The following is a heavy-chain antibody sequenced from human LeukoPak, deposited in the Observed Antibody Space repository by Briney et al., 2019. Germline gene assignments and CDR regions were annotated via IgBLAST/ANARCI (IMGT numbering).Heavy chain of an antibody. CDR1: GFIFSSYS. V-gene: IGHV3-21*04. Sequence: GGSLRLSCAASGFIFSSYSINWVRQAPGKGLEWVSSISSSSTYIYYADSVKGRFTISRDNAKNSLYLQMNSLRAEDMALYYCAKDINPVVGATGGYLDYWGQGTLVTVSS. J-gene: IGHJ4*02. D-gene: IGHD1-26*01. CDR2: ISSSSTYI. CDR3: AKDINPVVGATGGYLDY.